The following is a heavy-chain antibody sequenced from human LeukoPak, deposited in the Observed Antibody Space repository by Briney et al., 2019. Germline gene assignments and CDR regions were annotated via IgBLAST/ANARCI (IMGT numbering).Heavy chain of an antibody. CDR3: AREGHSRGYCENFDY. CDR2: ISKDGSDK. J-gene: IGHJ4*02. V-gene: IGHV3-30-3*01. CDR1: GFTFSNYV. D-gene: IGHD6-19*01. Sequence: GGSLRLSCAASGFTFSNYVMHWVRQAPGKGLEWVAVISKDGSDKFYADSVKGRFTISRDDSKNTLCLDMNNLRTEDTSVYYCAREGHSRGYCENFDYWGQGTLVTVSS.